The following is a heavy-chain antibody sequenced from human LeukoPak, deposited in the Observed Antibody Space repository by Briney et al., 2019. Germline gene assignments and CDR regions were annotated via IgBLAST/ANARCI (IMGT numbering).Heavy chain of an antibody. D-gene: IGHD3-22*01. CDR3: ARDVYDSSGYYLDY. CDR1: GASISSGRNC. Sequence: SETLSLTCTVSGASISSGRNCWSWIRQPAGKGLEWIGRMYPSGNTNYNPSLKSRVTILVDTPKNQFSLKLSSVTAADTALYYCARDVYDSSGYYLDYWGQGTLVTVSS. J-gene: IGHJ4*02. CDR2: MYPSGNT. V-gene: IGHV4-61*02.